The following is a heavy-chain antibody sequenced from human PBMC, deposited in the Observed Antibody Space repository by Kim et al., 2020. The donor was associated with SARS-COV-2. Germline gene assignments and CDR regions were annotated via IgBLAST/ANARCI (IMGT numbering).Heavy chain of an antibody. CDR3: ARDGRYSSSWIGRGPWNWFDP. Sequence: ASVKVSCKASGYTFTGYYMHWVRQAPGQGLEWMGWINPNSGGTNYAQKFQGRVTMTRDTSISTAYMELSRLRSDDTAVYYCARDGRYSSSWIGRGPWNWFDPWGKRTLVTVSS. CDR2: INPNSGGT. CDR1: GYTFTGYY. J-gene: IGHJ5*01. V-gene: IGHV1-2*02. D-gene: IGHD6-13*01.